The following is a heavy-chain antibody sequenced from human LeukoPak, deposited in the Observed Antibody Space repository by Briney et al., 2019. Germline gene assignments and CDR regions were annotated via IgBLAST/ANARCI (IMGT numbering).Heavy chain of an antibody. CDR3: ARSSEVVTADY. V-gene: IGHV1-2*02. D-gene: IGHD2-21*02. J-gene: IGHJ4*02. CDR1: GYTFTGYY. Sequence: ASVKVSCKASGYTFTGYYMHWVRQAPGQGLEWMGWINPNSGGTNYAQEFQGRVTMTRDTSISTAYMELSRLRSDDTAVYYCARSSEVVTADYWGQGTLVTVSS. CDR2: INPNSGGT.